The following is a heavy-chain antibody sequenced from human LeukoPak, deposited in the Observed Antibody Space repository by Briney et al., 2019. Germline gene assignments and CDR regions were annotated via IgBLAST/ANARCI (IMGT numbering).Heavy chain of an antibody. V-gene: IGHV3-30*02. CDR3: AKDISLLRVVPAAIDY. Sequence: GGSLRLSCAASGFTFSSYGMHWVRQAPGKGLEWVAFIRHDGSNKYYEDSVKGRFTISRDNSKNTLYLQMNSLRAEDTAVYYCAKDISLLRVVPAAIDYWGQGTLVTVSS. CDR1: GFTFSSYG. J-gene: IGHJ4*02. D-gene: IGHD2-2*01. CDR2: IRHDGSNK.